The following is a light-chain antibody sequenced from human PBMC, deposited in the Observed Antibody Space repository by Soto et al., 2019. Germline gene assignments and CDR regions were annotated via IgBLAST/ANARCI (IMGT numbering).Light chain of an antibody. V-gene: IGLV1-40*01. Sequence: QTVVTQPPSVSGTPGQRVSISCTGTSSNLGAGYDVHWYQQLPGAAPRLLIFGNNVRPSGVPDRFSGSKSGTSPSLAIAGLQAEDEAIYHCQSYDGSLATAIFGAGTKVTVL. CDR2: GNN. CDR3: QSYDGSLATAI. J-gene: IGLJ2*01. CDR1: SSNLGAGYD.